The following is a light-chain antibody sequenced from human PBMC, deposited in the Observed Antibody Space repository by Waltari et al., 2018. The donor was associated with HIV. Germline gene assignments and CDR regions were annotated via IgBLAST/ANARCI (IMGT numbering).Light chain of an antibody. Sequence: QPVVTQEPSLTVSPGGTVTLPCGSTTGTVTSDHHPYWFQQKPGQAPRTLVYDATDKHSWTPARFSPSFLGGKAALTLTAAQPEDEADYYCLLSYGSVRLFGGGTRLTV. CDR2: DAT. V-gene: IGLV7-46*01. CDR3: LLSYGSVRL. J-gene: IGLJ2*01. CDR1: TGTVTSDHH.